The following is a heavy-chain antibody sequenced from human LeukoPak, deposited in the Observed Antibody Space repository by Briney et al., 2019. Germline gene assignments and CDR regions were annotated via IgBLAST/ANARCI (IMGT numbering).Heavy chain of an antibody. D-gene: IGHD3-9*01. CDR1: AFTFSSYA. CDR2: ISSSGGST. CDR3: AKVWRYYDILTGCEFDY. J-gene: IGHJ4*02. V-gene: IGHV3-23*01. Sequence: GGSLRLSCAASAFTFSSYAMSWVRQAPGKGLEWVSAISSSGGSTYYADSVKGRFTISRDNSKNTLYLQMNSLRAEDTAVYYCAKVWRYYDILTGCEFDYWGQGTLVTLSS.